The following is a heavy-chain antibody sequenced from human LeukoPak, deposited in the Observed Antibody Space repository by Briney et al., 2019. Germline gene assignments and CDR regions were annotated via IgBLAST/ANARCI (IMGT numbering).Heavy chain of an antibody. CDR3: ARELPPVVNFYFDS. CDR1: GFTFSSYG. CDR2: IWYDGSDK. Sequence: GGSLRLSCEASGFTFSSYGMHWVRQAPGRGLEWVAVIWYDGSDKYYADSVKGRFSISRDNSKNTLYLQMNSLRAEDTAVYYCARELPPVVNFYFDSWGQGTLVTVSS. D-gene: IGHD3-22*01. J-gene: IGHJ4*02. V-gene: IGHV3-33*01.